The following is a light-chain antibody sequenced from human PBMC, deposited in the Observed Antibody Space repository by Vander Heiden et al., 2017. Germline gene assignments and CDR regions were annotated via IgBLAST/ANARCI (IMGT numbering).Light chain of an antibody. CDR2: TTS. CDR3: LLYYGGAWV. Sequence: QAVVTQEPPLTVSPGGTVTLTCASSTGAVTSGYYPNWFQQKPGQAPTTLIYTTSNKYSWTPARFSGSLLGGKAALTLSGVQPEDEAEYYCLLYYGGAWVFGGGTKLTVL. J-gene: IGLJ3*02. V-gene: IGLV7-43*01. CDR1: TGAVTSGYY.